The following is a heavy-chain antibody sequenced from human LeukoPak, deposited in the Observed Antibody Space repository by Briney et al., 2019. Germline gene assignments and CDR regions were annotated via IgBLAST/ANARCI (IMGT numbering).Heavy chain of an antibody. V-gene: IGHV3-15*07. CDR2: IKSKTDGGTT. Sequence: GVLRLSCAASGFTFSNAWMNWVRQAPGKGLEWVGRIKSKTDGGTTDYAAPVKGRFTISRDDSKNTLYLQMNSLKTEDTAVYYCTTDPVTTVTTSDYYYYYGMDVWGQGTTVTVSS. D-gene: IGHD4-17*01. CDR1: GFTFSNAW. J-gene: IGHJ6*02. CDR3: TTDPVTTVTTSDYYYYYGMDV.